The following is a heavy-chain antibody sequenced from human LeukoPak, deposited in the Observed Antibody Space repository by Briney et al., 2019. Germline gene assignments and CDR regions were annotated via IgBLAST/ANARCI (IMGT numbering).Heavy chain of an antibody. CDR1: GGSIGSGGYY. J-gene: IGHJ5*02. CDR3: ARAGYCSSTSCLGWFDP. V-gene: IGHV4-30-2*01. Sequence: SQTLSLTCTVSGGSIGSGGYYWSWIRQPPGKGLEWIGYIYHSGSTYYNPSLKSRVTISVDRSKNQFSLKLSSVTAADTAVYYRARAGYCSSTSCLGWFDPWGQGTLVTVSS. CDR2: IYHSGST. D-gene: IGHD2-2*01.